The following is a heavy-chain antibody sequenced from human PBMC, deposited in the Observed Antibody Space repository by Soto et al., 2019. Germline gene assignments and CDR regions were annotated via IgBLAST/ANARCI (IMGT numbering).Heavy chain of an antibody. Sequence: GESLKISCKGSGYSFTSYWIGWVRQMPGKGLECMGIIYPGDSDTRYSPSFQGQVTISADKSISTAYLQWSSLKASDTAMYYCASRSSPQWLRPTFDGYYYYGMDVWGQGTTVTVS. CDR2: IYPGDSDT. D-gene: IGHD5-12*01. CDR1: GYSFTSYW. CDR3: ASRSSPQWLRPTFDGYYYYGMDV. V-gene: IGHV5-51*01. J-gene: IGHJ6*02.